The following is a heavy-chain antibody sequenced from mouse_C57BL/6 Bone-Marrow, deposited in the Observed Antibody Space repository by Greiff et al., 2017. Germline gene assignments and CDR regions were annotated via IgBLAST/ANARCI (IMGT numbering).Heavy chain of an antibody. J-gene: IGHJ3*01. CDR3: ARPSYDGYPLAY. CDR1: GFSLTSYG. CDR2: IWRGGST. Sequence: VQLQQSGPGLVQPSQSLSITCTVSGFSLTSYGVHWVRQSPGKGLEWLGVIWRGGSTDYNAAFISRLSISKDNSKSQVFFKRNSLQADDTAIYYWARPSYDGYPLAYWGQGTLGTVSA. D-gene: IGHD2-3*01. V-gene: IGHV2-2*01.